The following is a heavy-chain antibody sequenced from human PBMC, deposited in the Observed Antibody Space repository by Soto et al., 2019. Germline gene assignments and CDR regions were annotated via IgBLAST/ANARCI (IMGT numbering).Heavy chain of an antibody. D-gene: IGHD5-18*01. J-gene: IGHJ4*02. V-gene: IGHV3-7*03. CDR3: ARDTLWNTAMGVFDH. Sequence: EAQLVESGGGLVQPGGSLRLSCVVSGFSFSTSWMGWVRQAPGNGLEWVATINEDGSKTHYVDSVKGRFTISRDSAMNSVSHQMNSLIAEDTAVYYYARDTLWNTAMGVFDHWGQGTLVTVSS. CDR2: INEDGSKT. CDR1: GFSFSTSW.